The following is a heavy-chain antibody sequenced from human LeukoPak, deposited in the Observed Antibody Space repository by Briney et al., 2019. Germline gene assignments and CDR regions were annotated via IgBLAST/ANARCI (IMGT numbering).Heavy chain of an antibody. V-gene: IGHV3-53*01. CDR2: IYSGGST. CDR3: ARDPHRSKGGLGELRN. Sequence: GGSLRLSCAASGFTVSSNYMSWVRQAPGKGLEWVSVIYSGGSTYYADSVKGRFTISRDNSKNTLYLQMNSLRAEDTAVYYCARDPHRSKGGLGELRNWGQGTLVTVSS. D-gene: IGHD3-10*01. CDR1: GFTVSSNY. J-gene: IGHJ4*02.